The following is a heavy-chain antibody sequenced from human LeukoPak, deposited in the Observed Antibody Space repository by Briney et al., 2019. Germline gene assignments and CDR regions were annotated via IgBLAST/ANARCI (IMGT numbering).Heavy chain of an antibody. Sequence: GGSLRLSCAVSGFTVSRYYMSWVRQAPGKGLEWVSIIYSGDNTYYADSVTGRFTISRDNSKNTLYLQMASLRVEDTAVYYCARDRGSGYDPGYFDYWGQGTLVTVSS. D-gene: IGHD5-12*01. V-gene: IGHV3-66*01. J-gene: IGHJ4*02. CDR2: IYSGDNT. CDR1: GFTVSRYY. CDR3: ARDRGSGYDPGYFDY.